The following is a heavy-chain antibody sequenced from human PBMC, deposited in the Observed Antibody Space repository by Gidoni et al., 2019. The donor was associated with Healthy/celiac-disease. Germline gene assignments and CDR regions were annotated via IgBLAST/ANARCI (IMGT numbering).Heavy chain of an antibody. CDR3: ARDADGSPPNYYYGMDV. J-gene: IGHJ6*02. Sequence: QVQLVESGGGVVQPGRSLRLSCAASGFTFSSYGMHWVRQAPGKGLEWVAVIWYDGSNKYYADSVKGRFTISRDNSKNTLYLQMNSLRAEDTAVYYCARDADGSPPNYYYGMDVWGQGTTVTVSS. V-gene: IGHV3-33*01. CDR1: GFTFSSYG. D-gene: IGHD5-12*01. CDR2: IWYDGSNK.